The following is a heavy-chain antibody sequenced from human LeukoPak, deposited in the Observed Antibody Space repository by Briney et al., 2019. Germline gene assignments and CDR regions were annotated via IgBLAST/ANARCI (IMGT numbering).Heavy chain of an antibody. J-gene: IGHJ3*02. CDR1: GFTFSSYS. Sequence: PGGSLRLSCAASGFTFSSYSMSWVRQAPGKGLEWVSALSGGGGSTYYADSVKGRFTISRDNSKNTLYLQMNSLRAEDTAVYHCAKDGTVTTSQDAFDIWGQGTMVTVSS. CDR2: LSGGGGST. V-gene: IGHV3-23*01. CDR3: AKDGTVTTSQDAFDI. D-gene: IGHD4-17*01.